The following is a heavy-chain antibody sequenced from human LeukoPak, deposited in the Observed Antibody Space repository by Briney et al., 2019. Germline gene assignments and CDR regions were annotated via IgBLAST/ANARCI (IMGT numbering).Heavy chain of an antibody. CDR3: AKVASYDILTGYSHFDF. CDR2: IGGSGGSV. D-gene: IGHD3-9*01. Sequence: GGSLRLSCAASRFTFGSCAMSWVRQAPGKGLEWVSAIGGSGGSVYYADSVKGRFIISRDNSKNTLYLQMNSLRAEDTAVYYCAKVASYDILTGYSHFDFWGQGTPVTVSS. J-gene: IGHJ4*02. CDR1: RFTFGSCA. V-gene: IGHV3-23*01.